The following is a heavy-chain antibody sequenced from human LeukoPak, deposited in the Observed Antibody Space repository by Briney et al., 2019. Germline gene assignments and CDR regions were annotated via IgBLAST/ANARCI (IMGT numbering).Heavy chain of an antibody. CDR3: ASSDSSGYFGY. Sequence: GESLKISCKGSGYSFTSYWSGWLGQVQGKGLEWMGIIYPGDSDTRYSPSFQGQVTISADKSISTAYLQGSSLKASDTAMYYCASSDSSGYFGYWGQGTLVTVSS. CDR1: GYSFTSYW. J-gene: IGHJ4*02. V-gene: IGHV5-51*01. CDR2: IYPGDSDT. D-gene: IGHD3-22*01.